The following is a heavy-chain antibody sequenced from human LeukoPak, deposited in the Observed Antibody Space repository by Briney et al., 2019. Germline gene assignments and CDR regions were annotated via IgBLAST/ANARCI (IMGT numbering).Heavy chain of an antibody. V-gene: IGHV3-23*01. J-gene: IGHJ4*02. CDR1: GFTFSSYT. CDR2: ISSSGGST. CDR3: AITRIPAGT. D-gene: IGHD6-13*01. Sequence: QPGASLRLSCAASGFTFSSYTMNRVRQAPGKGLEWVSGISSSGGSTYYADSVKGRFTISRDNSKNTLFLQMNSLRTEDTAVYFCAITRIPAGTWGQGTLVTVSP.